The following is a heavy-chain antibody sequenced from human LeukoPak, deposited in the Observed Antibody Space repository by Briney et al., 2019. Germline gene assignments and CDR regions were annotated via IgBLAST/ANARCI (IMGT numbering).Heavy chain of an antibody. CDR1: GYTFTNYG. J-gene: IGHJ3*02. CDR2: ISDYNGNT. Sequence: ASVKVSCKASGYTFTNYGISWVRQAPGQGLEWMGWISDYNGNTNYAQKLQDRVTMTTDTSTSTVYMELRSLRSDDTAVYYCARRGFLRIDDAFDIWGQGTMVIVSS. V-gene: IGHV1-18*01. CDR3: ARRGFLRIDDAFDI. D-gene: IGHD3-3*01.